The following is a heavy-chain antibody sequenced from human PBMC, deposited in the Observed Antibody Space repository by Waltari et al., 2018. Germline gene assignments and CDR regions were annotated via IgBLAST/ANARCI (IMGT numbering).Heavy chain of an antibody. D-gene: IGHD4-17*01. Sequence: QLQLQESGPGLVKPSETLSRTCTVPGGSISSSSYYWGWIRHPPGKGLEWIGSLYYSGSTYYNPSLKSRVTISVDTSKNQFSLKLSSVTAADTAVYYCARSEDYGDPLTDYWGQGTLVTVSS. CDR2: LYYSGST. CDR3: ARSEDYGDPLTDY. V-gene: IGHV4-39*07. J-gene: IGHJ4*02. CDR1: GGSISSSSYY.